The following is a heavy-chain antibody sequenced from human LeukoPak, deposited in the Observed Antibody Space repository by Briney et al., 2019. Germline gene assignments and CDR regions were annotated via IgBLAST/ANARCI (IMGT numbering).Heavy chain of an antibody. Sequence: GASVKVSCKASGYTFTSYGISWVRQAPGQGLEWMGWISAYNGNTDYAQKLQGRVTMTTDTSTSTAYMELRSLRSDDTAVYYCARVALTIFGVAHFDYWGQGTLVTVSS. D-gene: IGHD3-3*01. CDR1: GYTFTSYG. CDR2: ISAYNGNT. J-gene: IGHJ4*02. CDR3: ARVALTIFGVAHFDY. V-gene: IGHV1-18*01.